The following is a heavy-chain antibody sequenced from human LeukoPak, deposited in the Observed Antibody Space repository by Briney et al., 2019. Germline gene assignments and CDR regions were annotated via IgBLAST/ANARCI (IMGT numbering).Heavy chain of an antibody. CDR3: ARENGYKYDY. Sequence: TSETLSLTCTVSGGSISSYYWSWIRQPPGKGLEWIGSMYYSGSTNYNPSLKSRVTISVDTSKNQFSLKLSSVIAADTAVYYCARENGYKYDYWGQGTPVTVSS. D-gene: IGHD5-24*01. J-gene: IGHJ4*02. CDR1: GGSISSYY. CDR2: MYYSGST. V-gene: IGHV4-59*01.